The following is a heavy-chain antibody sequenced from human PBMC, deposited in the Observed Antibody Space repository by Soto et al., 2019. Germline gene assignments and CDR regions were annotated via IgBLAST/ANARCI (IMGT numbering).Heavy chain of an antibody. Sequence: ASVKVSCKASGYTFTGYYMHWVRQAPGQGLEWMGWISAYNGNTNYAQKLQGRVTMTTDTSTSTAYMELRSLRSDDTAVYYCARDGVRGVKDFDYWGQGTLVTVSS. J-gene: IGHJ4*02. CDR3: ARDGVRGVKDFDY. D-gene: IGHD3-10*01. CDR2: ISAYNGNT. CDR1: GYTFTGYY. V-gene: IGHV1-18*04.